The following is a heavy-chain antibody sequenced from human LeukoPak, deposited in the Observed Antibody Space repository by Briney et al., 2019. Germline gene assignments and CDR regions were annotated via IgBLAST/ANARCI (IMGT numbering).Heavy chain of an antibody. V-gene: IGHV4-61*02. D-gene: IGHD2-15*01. CDR2: IYTSRST. J-gene: IGHJ6*02. CDR3: ARGVWCSGGSCYFDYYGMDV. Sequence: SETLSLTCTVSGGSISSGSYYWSWLRQPAGQGLEWIRRIYTSRSTNYNPSLKSRVTISVDTSKNQFSLKLSSVTAADTAVYYCARGVWCSGGSCYFDYYGMDVWGQGTTVTVSS. CDR1: GGSISSGSYY.